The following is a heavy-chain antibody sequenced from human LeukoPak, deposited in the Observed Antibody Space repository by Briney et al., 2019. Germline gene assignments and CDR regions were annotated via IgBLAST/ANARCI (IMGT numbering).Heavy chain of an antibody. CDR2: ISAYNGNT. CDR3: ARDLVRHDSSGYYFSY. Sequence: GASVKVSCKASGGTFSSYGISWVRQAPGQGLEWMGWISAYNGNTNYAQKLQGRVTMTTDTSTSTAYMELRSLRSDDTAVYYCARDLVRHDSSGYYFSYWGQGTLVTVSS. D-gene: IGHD3-22*01. J-gene: IGHJ4*02. CDR1: GGTFSSYG. V-gene: IGHV1-18*01.